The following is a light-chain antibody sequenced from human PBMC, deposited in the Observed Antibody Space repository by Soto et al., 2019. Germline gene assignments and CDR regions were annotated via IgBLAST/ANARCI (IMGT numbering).Light chain of an antibody. CDR2: DVS. Sequence: QPALTQPASVSGSPGQSITISCTGTSSDVGGYNYVSWYQQHPGKAPKLMIYDVSNRPSGVSNRFSGSKSGNTASLTISGLQAEDEADYYCSSYTSSSTSLYVFGTGTQLTVL. V-gene: IGLV2-14*01. CDR3: SSYTSSSTSLYV. CDR1: SSDVGGYNY. J-gene: IGLJ1*01.